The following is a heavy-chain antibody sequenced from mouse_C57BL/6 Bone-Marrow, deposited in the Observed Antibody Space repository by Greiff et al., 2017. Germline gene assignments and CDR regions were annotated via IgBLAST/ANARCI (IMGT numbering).Heavy chain of an antibody. CDR1: GYAFSSSW. CDR2: IYPGDGDT. Sequence: VQLQESGPELVKPGASVQLSCKASGYAFSSSWLNWVKQRPGKGLEWIGRIYPGDGDTNYNGKFKGKATLTADKSSSTAYMQLSSLTSEDSAVYFCAREPPFAYWGQGTLVTVSA. V-gene: IGHV1-82*01. J-gene: IGHJ3*01. CDR3: AREPPFAY.